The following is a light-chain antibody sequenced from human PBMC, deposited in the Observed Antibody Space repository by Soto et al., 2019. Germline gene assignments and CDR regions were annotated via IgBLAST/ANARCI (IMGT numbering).Light chain of an antibody. V-gene: IGLV7-43*01. CDR2: STT. Sequence: QAVVTQEPSLTVSPGGTGTLTCSSSTGPVTSDYYPNWFQQKPGQAPRALIDSTTKKHSWTPARFSGSLLGGKSALTLSGVQPEDEADYYCLRYYGAAVVFGGGTQLTVL. J-gene: IGLJ2*01. CDR1: TGPVTSDYY. CDR3: LRYYGAAVV.